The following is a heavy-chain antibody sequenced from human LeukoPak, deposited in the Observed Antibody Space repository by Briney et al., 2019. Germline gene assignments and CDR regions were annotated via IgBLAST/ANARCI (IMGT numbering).Heavy chain of an antibody. V-gene: IGHV1-18*01. CDR1: GYTFTSYG. Sequence: ASVKVSCKASGYTFTSYGISWVRQAPGQGLEWMGWISAYNGNTNYAQKLQGRVTMTTDTSMSTAYMELRSLRSDDTAVYYCARDPGIQLWFSYFDYWGQGTLVTVSS. D-gene: IGHD5-18*01. J-gene: IGHJ4*02. CDR2: ISAYNGNT. CDR3: ARDPGIQLWFSYFDY.